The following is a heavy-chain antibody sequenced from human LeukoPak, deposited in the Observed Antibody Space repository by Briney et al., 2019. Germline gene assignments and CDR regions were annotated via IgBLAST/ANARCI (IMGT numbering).Heavy chain of an antibody. CDR3: ARHVAYYDILTGYYRPEGWFDP. D-gene: IGHD3-9*01. CDR2: IYYSGST. Sequence: SETLSLTCAVSGGSISSSSYYWGWIRQPPGKGLEWIGSIYYSGSTYYNPSLKSRVTISVDTSKNQFSLKLSSVTAADTAVYYCARHVAYYDILTGYYRPEGWFDPWGQGTLVTVSS. J-gene: IGHJ5*02. CDR1: GGSISSSSYY. V-gene: IGHV4-39*01.